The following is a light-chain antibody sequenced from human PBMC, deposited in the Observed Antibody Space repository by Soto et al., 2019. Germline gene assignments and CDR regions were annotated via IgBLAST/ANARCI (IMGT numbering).Light chain of an antibody. CDR2: LDS. J-gene: IGKJ4*01. Sequence: DIVMTQSPLSLPVTPGEPASISRRSSQGLLHPNGYNYLDWYLQKPGQSPHLLIYLDSNRASGVPDRFSGSGSGTDFTLKISRVEAEDVGVYYCMQALKTPQLTFGGGTKVAIK. CDR3: MQALKTPQLT. V-gene: IGKV2-28*01. CDR1: QGLLHPNGYNY.